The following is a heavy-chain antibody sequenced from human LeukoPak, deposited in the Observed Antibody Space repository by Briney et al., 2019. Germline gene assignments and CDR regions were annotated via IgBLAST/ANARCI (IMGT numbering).Heavy chain of an antibody. CDR2: ISDIGSI. CDR3: ARPRGSSGYLRGYYFDY. Sequence: SETLSLTCTVSGGSISSYYWSWIRQPPGKGLGWIAYISDIGSINYNPSLKSRVTISLDTSKNQFSLKLSSVTAADTAVYYCARPRGSSGYLRGYYFDYWGQGTLVTVPS. D-gene: IGHD3-22*01. J-gene: IGHJ4*02. V-gene: IGHV4-59*08. CDR1: GGSISSYY.